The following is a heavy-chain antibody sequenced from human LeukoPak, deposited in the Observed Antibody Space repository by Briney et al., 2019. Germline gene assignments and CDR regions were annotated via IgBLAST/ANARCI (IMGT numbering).Heavy chain of an antibody. CDR3: ARVGRTGYFDY. J-gene: IGHJ4*02. D-gene: IGHD3/OR15-3a*01. CDR2: IYYSGST. V-gene: IGHV4-59*08. Sequence: SETLSLTCTVSGGSISSYYWSWIRQPPGKGLEWIGYIYYSGSTNYNPSLKSRVTISVDTSKNQFFLKLSSVTAADTAVYYCARVGRTGYFDYWGQGTLVTVSS. CDR1: GGSISSYY.